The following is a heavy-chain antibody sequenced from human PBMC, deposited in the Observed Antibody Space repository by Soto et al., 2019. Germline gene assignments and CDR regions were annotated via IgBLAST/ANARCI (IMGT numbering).Heavy chain of an antibody. CDR2: IYHSGST. J-gene: IGHJ4*02. CDR1: GGSISSGGYS. Sequence: SETLSLTCAVSGGSISSGGYSWTWIRQPPGKGLEWIGYIYHSGSTYYNPSLKSRVTISVDRYKDQFSLKLSSVTAADTAVYYCARAPARYYYDSSGYYYGDYFDYWGQGTLVTVSS. CDR3: ARAPARYYYDSSGYYYGDYFDY. D-gene: IGHD3-22*01. V-gene: IGHV4-30-2*01.